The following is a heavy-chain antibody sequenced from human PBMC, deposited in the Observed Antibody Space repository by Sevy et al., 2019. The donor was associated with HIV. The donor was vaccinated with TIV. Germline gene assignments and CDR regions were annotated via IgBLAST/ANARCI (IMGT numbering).Heavy chain of an antibody. CDR2: ISSSSSTI. V-gene: IGHV3-48*01. J-gene: IGHJ4*02. D-gene: IGHD3-16*01. CDR3: ARDGGTL. Sequence: GGSLRLSCAASGLTLSSYSMNWVRQAPGKGLEWVSFISSSSSTIYYADSVKGRFTISRDNAKNSLYLKMNSLRVEDTAVYYCARDGGTLWGQGTLVTVSS. CDR1: GLTLSSYS.